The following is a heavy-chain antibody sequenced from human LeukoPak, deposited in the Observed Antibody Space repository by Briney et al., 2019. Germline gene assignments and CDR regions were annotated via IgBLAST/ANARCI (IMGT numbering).Heavy chain of an antibody. CDR1: GFTFSSYA. D-gene: IGHD2-15*01. J-gene: IGHJ4*02. CDR2: IQNDGSNT. V-gene: IGHV3-30*02. Sequence: PGGSLRLSCAASGFTFSSYAMHWVRQTPGKGLEWLAFIQNDGSNTFYADSVKGRFTISRDNSKNTLYLQMNSLRAEDTAVYYCAKDQEDIVVVVAATIDYWGQGTLVTVSS. CDR3: AKDQEDIVVVVAATIDY.